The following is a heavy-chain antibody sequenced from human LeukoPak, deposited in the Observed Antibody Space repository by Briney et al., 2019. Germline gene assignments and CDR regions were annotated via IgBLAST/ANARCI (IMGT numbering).Heavy chain of an antibody. J-gene: IGHJ5*02. Sequence: GGSLRLSCAASGFTFSSYAMSRVRQAPGKGLEWVSAISGSGGSTYYADSVKGRFTISRDNSKNTLYLQMNSLRAEDTAVYYCAKDPWFGELLRWFDPWGQGTLVTVSS. CDR3: AKDPWFGELLRWFDP. CDR2: ISGSGGST. V-gene: IGHV3-23*01. D-gene: IGHD3-10*01. CDR1: GFTFSSYA.